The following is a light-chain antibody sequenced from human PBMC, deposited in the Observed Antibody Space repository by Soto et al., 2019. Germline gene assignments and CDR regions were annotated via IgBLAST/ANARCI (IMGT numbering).Light chain of an antibody. CDR1: QSISSW. Sequence: DIQMTQSPSTLSAPVGDRVTITCRASQSISSWLAWYQQKPGKAPKLLTYKASSLESGVPSRFSGSGSGTEFTLTISSLQPDDFATYYCQQYNSYSQTFGQGTKVDIK. CDR2: KAS. CDR3: QQYNSYSQT. V-gene: IGKV1-5*03. J-gene: IGKJ1*01.